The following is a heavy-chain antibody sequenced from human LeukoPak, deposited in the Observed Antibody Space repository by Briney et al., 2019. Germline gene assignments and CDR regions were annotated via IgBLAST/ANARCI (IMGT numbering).Heavy chain of an antibody. Sequence: SETLSLTCTVSGGSISSYYWSWIRQPPGKGLEWIGYIYYSGSTNYNPSLKSRVTISVDTSKNQFSLKLSSVTAADTAVYYCARGPSGLSWFDPWGQGTLVTVSS. CDR2: IYYSGST. CDR1: GGSISSYY. J-gene: IGHJ5*02. D-gene: IGHD3-22*01. V-gene: IGHV4-59*12. CDR3: ARGPSGLSWFDP.